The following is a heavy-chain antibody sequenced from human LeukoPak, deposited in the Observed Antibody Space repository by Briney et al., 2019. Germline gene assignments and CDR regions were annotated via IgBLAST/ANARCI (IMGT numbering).Heavy chain of an antibody. Sequence: SETLSLTCSVSGGSISSRSHYWGWIRQSPGKGLEWIGSIYYSGTTFYNPSLQSRVSISVDTSRNEFSLRLNSVTAADTAVYYCARRNDYDFWSGNQYDYWGLGTLVTVSS. J-gene: IGHJ4*02. CDR2: IYYSGTT. D-gene: IGHD3-3*01. CDR3: ARRNDYDFWSGNQYDY. V-gene: IGHV4-39*01. CDR1: GGSISSRSHY.